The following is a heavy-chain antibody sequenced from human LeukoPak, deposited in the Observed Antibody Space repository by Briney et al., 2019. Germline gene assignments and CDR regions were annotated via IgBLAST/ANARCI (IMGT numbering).Heavy chain of an antibody. CDR2: ISGSGGNT. CDR3: AKDPPSAYYYYGMDV. J-gene: IGHJ6*02. V-gene: IGHV3-23*01. CDR1: GFTFSSYA. Sequence: PGGSLRLSCAASGFTFSSYAMSWVRQAPGKGLEWVSAISGSGGNTYYADSVKGRFTISRDNSKNTLYLQMNSLRAEDTAVYYCAKDPPSAYYYYGMDVWGQGTTVTVSS.